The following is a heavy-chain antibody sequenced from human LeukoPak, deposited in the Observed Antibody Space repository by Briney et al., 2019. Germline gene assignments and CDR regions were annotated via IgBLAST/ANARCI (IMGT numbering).Heavy chain of an antibody. Sequence: GASVKVSCKASGYTFTSYGISWVRQAPGQGLEWMGWINPNSGGTNYAQKFQGRVTMTRDTSISTAYMELSRLRSDDTAVYYCASPLGSDGLPDYWGQGTLVTVSS. CDR3: ASPLGSDGLPDY. J-gene: IGHJ4*02. V-gene: IGHV1-2*02. CDR1: GYTFTSYG. CDR2: INPNSGGT. D-gene: IGHD1-26*01.